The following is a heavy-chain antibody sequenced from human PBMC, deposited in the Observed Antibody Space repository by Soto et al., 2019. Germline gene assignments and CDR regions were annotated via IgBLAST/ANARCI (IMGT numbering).Heavy chain of an antibody. V-gene: IGHV1-2*04. CDR1: GYTFTSYG. CDR2: INPNSGGT. J-gene: IGHJ6*02. Sequence: ASVKVSCKASGYTFTSYGISWVQQAPGQGLEWMGWINPNSGGTNYAQKFQGWVTMTRDTSISTAYMELSRLRSDDTAVYYCARGLSYIPQPPGDYYYGMDVWGQGTTVTVSS. CDR3: ARGLSYIPQPPGDYYYGMDV. D-gene: IGHD1-1*01.